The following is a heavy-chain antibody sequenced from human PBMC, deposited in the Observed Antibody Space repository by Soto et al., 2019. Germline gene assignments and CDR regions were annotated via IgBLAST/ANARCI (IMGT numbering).Heavy chain of an antibody. Sequence: EVQLLESGGGLVQPGGSLRLSCAASGFTFSSYAMSWVRQAPGKGLEWVSAITDSGDNTYYTDSVKGRFTISRDNSKHTLYLQMNRLSAGDTALYFWAKDADGECWPWGYWGQGTLVTVSS. CDR2: ITDSGDNT. CDR1: GFTFSSYA. CDR3: AKDADGECWPWGY. J-gene: IGHJ4*02. V-gene: IGHV3-23*01. D-gene: IGHD3-10*02.